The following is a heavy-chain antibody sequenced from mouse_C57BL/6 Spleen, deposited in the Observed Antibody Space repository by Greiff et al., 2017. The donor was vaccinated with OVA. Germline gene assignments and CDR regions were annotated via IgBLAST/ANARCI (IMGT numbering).Heavy chain of an antibody. CDR3: ASEVNYFDY. CDR2: IYPGDGDT. Sequence: VQLQQSGPELVKPGASVKISCKASGYAFSSSWMNWVKQRPGKGLEWIGRIYPGDGDTNYNGKFKGKATLTADKSSSTAYMQLSSLTSEDSAVYFCASEVNYFDYWGQGTTLTVSS. V-gene: IGHV1-82*01. CDR1: GYAFSSSW. D-gene: IGHD2-5*01. J-gene: IGHJ2*01.